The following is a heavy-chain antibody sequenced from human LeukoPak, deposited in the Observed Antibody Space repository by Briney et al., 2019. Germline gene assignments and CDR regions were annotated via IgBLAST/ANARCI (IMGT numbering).Heavy chain of an antibody. V-gene: IGHV4-34*01. J-gene: IGHJ6*03. D-gene: IGHD6-19*01. Sequence: PSETLSLTCAVYGWSFSAYYWSWIRQPPGKGLEWIGEINHSGSTNYNPSLTSLVTISVDTSKNQFSLTLSSVTAADTAVYYCARRQKIPGYSSGWYGQPDYYYYYMDVWGKGTTVTVSS. CDR1: GWSFSAYY. CDR3: ARRQKIPGYSSGWYGQPDYYYYYMDV. CDR2: INHSGST.